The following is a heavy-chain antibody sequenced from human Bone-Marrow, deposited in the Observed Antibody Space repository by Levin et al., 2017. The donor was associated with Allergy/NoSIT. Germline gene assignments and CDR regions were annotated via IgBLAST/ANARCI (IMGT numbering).Heavy chain of an antibody. V-gene: IGHV3-30-3*01. CDR3: ARDKASSGWYSIDY. J-gene: IGHJ4*02. Sequence: GGSLRLSCAASGFTFSSYAMHWVRQAPGKGLEWVAVISYDGSNKYYADSVKGRFSISRDNSKNTLYLQMNSLRAEDTAVYYCARDKASSGWYSIDYWGQGTLVTVSS. CDR1: GFTFSSYA. D-gene: IGHD6-19*01. CDR2: ISYDGSNK.